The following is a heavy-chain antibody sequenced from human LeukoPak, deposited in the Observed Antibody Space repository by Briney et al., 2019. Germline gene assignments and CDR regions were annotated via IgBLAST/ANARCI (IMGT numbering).Heavy chain of an antibody. J-gene: IGHJ4*02. CDR1: GFTFSSYW. CDR3: AKGYSGSYRSYFDY. D-gene: IGHD1-26*01. V-gene: IGHV3-74*01. CDR2: INSDGSST. Sequence: GGSLRLSCAASGFTFSSYWMHWVRHAPGKGLVWVSRINSDGSSTIYADSVKGRFTISRDNAKNTLYLQMNTLRAGDTALYYCAKGYSGSYRSYFDYWGQGSLVTVSS.